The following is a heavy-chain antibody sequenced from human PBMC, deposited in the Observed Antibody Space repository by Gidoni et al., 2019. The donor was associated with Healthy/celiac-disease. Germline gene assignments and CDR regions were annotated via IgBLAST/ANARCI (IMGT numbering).Heavy chain of an antibody. CDR1: GFTFSSYS. J-gene: IGHJ6*03. CDR3: ARNPHSRFGVVIIGYYYMDV. Sequence: EVQLVESGGGLVQPGGSLRLSCAASGFTFSSYSMNWVRQAPGKGLEWVSYISSSSSTIYYADSVKGRFTISRDIAKNSLDLQMNSLRAEDTAVYYCARNPHSRFGVVIIGYYYMDVWGKGTTVTVSS. CDR2: ISSSSSTI. D-gene: IGHD3-3*01. V-gene: IGHV3-48*01.